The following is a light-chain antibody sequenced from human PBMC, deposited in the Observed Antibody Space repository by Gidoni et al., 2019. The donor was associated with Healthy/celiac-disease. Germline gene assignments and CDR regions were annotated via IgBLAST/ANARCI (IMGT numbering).Light chain of an antibody. V-gene: IGKV1-39*01. CDR3: QQSYSTLWT. CDR2: AAS. Sequence: DIQMTQSPSFLSASVGDRVTITCRASQIISSYLNWYQQKPGKAPKLLIYAASSLQSGVPSRFSGSGSGTDFTLTISSLQPEDFATYYCQQSYSTLWTFGQGTKVEIK. J-gene: IGKJ1*01. CDR1: QIISSY.